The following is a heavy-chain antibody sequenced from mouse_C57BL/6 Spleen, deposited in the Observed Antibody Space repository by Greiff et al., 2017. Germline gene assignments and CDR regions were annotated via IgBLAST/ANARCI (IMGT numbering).Heavy chain of an antibody. D-gene: IGHD1-1*01. Sequence: VHVKQSGPELVKPGASVKISCKASGYSFTDYNMNWVKQSNGKSLEWIGVINPNYGTTSYNQKFKGKATLTVDQSSSTAYMQLNSLTSEDSAVYYCARYYYGSSYEGYFDVWGTGTTVTVSS. V-gene: IGHV1-39*01. CDR1: GYSFTDYN. CDR2: INPNYGTT. J-gene: IGHJ1*03. CDR3: ARYYYGSSYEGYFDV.